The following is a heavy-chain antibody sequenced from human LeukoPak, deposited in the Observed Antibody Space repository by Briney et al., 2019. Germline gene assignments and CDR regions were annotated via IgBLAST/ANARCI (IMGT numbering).Heavy chain of an antibody. J-gene: IGHJ5*02. CDR2: ITYDGSNK. CDR3: ASQSGSYGPGHSTT. CDR1: GFTFSTYA. V-gene: IGHV3-30-3*01. D-gene: IGHD1-26*01. Sequence: GRSLRLSCAASGFTFSTYALQWVRQAPGKGLEWVAVITYDGSNKYYADSVKGRFTISRDNSSNTLYLHMSSLRIEDTAVYYCASQSGSYGPGHSTTWGQGTLVTVSS.